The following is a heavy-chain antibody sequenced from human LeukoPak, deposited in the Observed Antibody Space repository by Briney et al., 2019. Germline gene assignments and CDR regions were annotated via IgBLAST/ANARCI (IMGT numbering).Heavy chain of an antibody. J-gene: IGHJ6*02. CDR1: GFTFSSYS. CDR2: IRSKANSYAT. Sequence: TGGSLRLSCAASGFTFSSYSMNWVRQASGKGLEWVGRIRSKANSYATAYAASVKGRFTISRDDSKNTAYLQMNSLETEDTAVYYCTRDYYDSSGYYYNGMDVWGQGTTVTVSS. V-gene: IGHV3-73*01. D-gene: IGHD3-22*01. CDR3: TRDYYDSSGYYYNGMDV.